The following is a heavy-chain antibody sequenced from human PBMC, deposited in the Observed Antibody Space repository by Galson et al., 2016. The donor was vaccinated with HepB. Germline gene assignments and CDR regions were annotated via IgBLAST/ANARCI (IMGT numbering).Heavy chain of an antibody. V-gene: IGHV3-21*01. D-gene: IGHD5-18*01. J-gene: IGHJ4*02. Sequence: SLRLSCAASGFTFSTYSMNWVRQVPGRGLEWVSSISSSSSYIYYGDSLKGRFTISRDNAKNSLYLQMNSLRAEDTAVYYCARDRGIQLWSRDGFDYWGQGTLVTAS. CDR1: GFTFSTYS. CDR2: ISSSSSYI. CDR3: ARDRGIQLWSRDGFDY.